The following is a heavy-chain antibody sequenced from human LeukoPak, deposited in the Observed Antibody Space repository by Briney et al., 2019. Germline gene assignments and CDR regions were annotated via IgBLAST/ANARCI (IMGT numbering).Heavy chain of an antibody. V-gene: IGHV3-7*01. CDR2: IKQDGSEK. D-gene: IGHD1-14*01. Sequence: GGSLRLSCAASGFTFSSYWMSWVRQAPGKGLEWVANIKQDGSEKYCVDSVEGRFTISRDNAKSSLYLQMNSLRAEDTAVYYCASNVHHGYYYYYYMDVWGKGTTVTVSS. J-gene: IGHJ6*03. CDR3: ASNVHHGYYYYYYMDV. CDR1: GFTFSSYW.